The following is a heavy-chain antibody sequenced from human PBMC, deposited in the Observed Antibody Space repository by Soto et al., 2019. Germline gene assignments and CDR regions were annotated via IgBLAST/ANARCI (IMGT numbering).Heavy chain of an antibody. CDR3: ARAPPGWYYYGSGWYFDY. D-gene: IGHD3-10*01. CDR2: IKQDGSEK. Sequence: EVQLVESGGGLVQPGGSLRLSCAASGFTFSSYWMSWVRQAPGKGLEWVANIKQDGSEKYYVDSVKGRFTISRDNAKNSLYLQMNSLRAEDTAVYYCARAPPGWYYYGSGWYFDYWGQGTLVTVSS. V-gene: IGHV3-7*01. J-gene: IGHJ4*02. CDR1: GFTFSSYW.